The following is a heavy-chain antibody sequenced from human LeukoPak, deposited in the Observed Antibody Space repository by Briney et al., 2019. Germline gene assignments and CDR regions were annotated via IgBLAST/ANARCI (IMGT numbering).Heavy chain of an antibody. V-gene: IGHV4-34*01. CDR1: GGSFSGYY. D-gene: IGHD4-23*01. Sequence: SETLSLTXAVYGGSFSGYYWSWIRQPPGKGLEWNGEINHSGSTNYNPSLKSRVTISVDTSKNQFSLKLSSVTAADTAVYYCARVGRMTTVVIRAFDIWGQGTMVTVSS. CDR3: ARVGRMTTVVIRAFDI. J-gene: IGHJ3*02. CDR2: INHSGST.